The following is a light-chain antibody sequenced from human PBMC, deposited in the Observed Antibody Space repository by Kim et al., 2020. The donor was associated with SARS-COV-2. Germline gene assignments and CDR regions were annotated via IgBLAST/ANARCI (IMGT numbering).Light chain of an antibody. V-gene: IGLV1-51*01. CDR1: SSNIGNNY. J-gene: IGLJ3*02. CDR2: DNN. Sequence: QSVLTQPPSVSAAPGQKVTISCSGSSSNIGNNYVSWYQQLPGTAPKLLIYDNNKRPSGIPDRFSGSKSGTSATLGITGLRTGDEADYYCATWDSSLSVGVFGGGTQLTVL. CDR3: ATWDSSLSVGV.